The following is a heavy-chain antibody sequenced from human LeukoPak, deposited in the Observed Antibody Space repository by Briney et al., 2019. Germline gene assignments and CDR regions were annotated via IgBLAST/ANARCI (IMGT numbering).Heavy chain of an antibody. CDR3: ATDLTSDYGDRGYMDV. CDR2: FDPEDGET. V-gene: IGHV1-24*01. CDR1: GYTLTELS. J-gene: IGHJ6*03. Sequence: ASVKVSCKVSGYTLTELSMHWVRQAPGKGLEWRIGFDPEDGETIYAQKFQGRVTMTEDTSTDTAYMELSSLRSEDTAVYYCATDLTSDYGDRGYMDVWGKGTTVTVSS. D-gene: IGHD4-17*01.